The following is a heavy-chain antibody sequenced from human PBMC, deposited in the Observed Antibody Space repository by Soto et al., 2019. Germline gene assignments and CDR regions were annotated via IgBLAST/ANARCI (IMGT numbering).Heavy chain of an antibody. CDR2: IYYSGST. CDR3: ARDCGGDCQYYYGMDV. D-gene: IGHD2-21*02. J-gene: IGHJ6*02. Sequence: QVQLQESGPGLVKPSQTLSLTCTVSGGSISSGGYYWSWIRQHPGKGLEWIGYIYYSGSTYYNPSLKSRVTISVDTSKNQFSLKLSSVTAADTAVYYCARDCGGDCQYYYGMDVWGQGTTVTVSS. V-gene: IGHV4-31*03. CDR1: GGSISSGGYY.